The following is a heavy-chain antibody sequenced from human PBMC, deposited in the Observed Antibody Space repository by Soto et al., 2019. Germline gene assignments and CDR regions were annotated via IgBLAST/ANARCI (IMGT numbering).Heavy chain of an antibody. V-gene: IGHV2-5*01. CDR1: GFSLSTSGVG. CDR3: APRLFVFQRLDYNWFDP. D-gene: IGHD6-25*01. Sequence: SGATLVYPTQTLTLTCTVSGFSLSTSGVGVGWIRQPPGKALEWLALIYWNDDKRYSPSLKSRLTITKDTSKNQVVLTMTNMDPVDTATYYCAPRLFVFQRLDYNWFDPWGQGTLVTVSS. CDR2: IYWNDDK. J-gene: IGHJ5*02.